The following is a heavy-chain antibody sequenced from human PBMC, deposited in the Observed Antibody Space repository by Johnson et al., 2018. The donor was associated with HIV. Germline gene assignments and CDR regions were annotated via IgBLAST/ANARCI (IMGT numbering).Heavy chain of an antibody. Sequence: EVQLVESGGGLVQPGGSLRLSCVASGFTFNNAWMSWVRQAPGKGLEWVGRIKSKTDGGTTDYAAPVKDRFTISRDDSKNTLYLQMNSLKTEDTAVYYWARAPWFSRAFDIWGQGTMVTVSS. J-gene: IGHJ3*02. V-gene: IGHV3-15*01. CDR3: ARAPWFSRAFDI. D-gene: IGHD3-10*01. CDR2: IKSKTDGGTT. CDR1: GFTFNNAW.